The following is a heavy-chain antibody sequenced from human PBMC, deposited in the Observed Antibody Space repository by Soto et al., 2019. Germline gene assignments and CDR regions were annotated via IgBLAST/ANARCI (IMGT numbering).Heavy chain of an antibody. Sequence: SETLSLTCTVSGGSISSYYWSWIRQPPGKGLEWIGYIYYSGSTNYNPSLKSRVTISVDTSKNQFSLKLSSVTAADTAVYYCARAYCGGDCVPPKLYFDYWGQGTLVTVSS. V-gene: IGHV4-59*01. D-gene: IGHD2-21*02. CDR3: ARAYCGGDCVPPKLYFDY. CDR1: GGSISSYY. CDR2: IYYSGST. J-gene: IGHJ4*02.